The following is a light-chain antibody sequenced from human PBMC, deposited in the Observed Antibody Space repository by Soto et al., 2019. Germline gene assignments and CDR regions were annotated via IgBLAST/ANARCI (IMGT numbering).Light chain of an antibody. CDR1: SSNIGSFYD. CDR2: GDN. J-gene: IGLJ2*01. V-gene: IGLV1-40*01. CDR3: QSYDNSQSHVV. Sequence: QSVLTQPPSVSGAPGQRVTIPCTGSSSNIGSFYDVHWYQQLPGTVPKLLIYGDNNRPSGVPDRFSGSKSGTSASLAITGLQPEDEADYYCQSYDNSQSHVVFGGGTKLTVL.